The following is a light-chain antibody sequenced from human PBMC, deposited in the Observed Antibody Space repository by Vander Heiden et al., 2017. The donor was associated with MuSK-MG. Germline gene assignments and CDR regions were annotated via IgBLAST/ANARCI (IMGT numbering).Light chain of an antibody. CDR2: DVT. CDR1: SRDVGGYNS. V-gene: IGLV2-14*01. Sequence: QSALTQPAAVSGSPGQSITISCTGTSRDVGGYNSVSWYQQHPGKAPQLMIYDVTNRPSGVSNRFSGSKSGNTASLTIAWLQAEDEADYYCSSSTRSSARYVLGTGTKLTVL. CDR3: SSSTRSSARYV. J-gene: IGLJ1*01.